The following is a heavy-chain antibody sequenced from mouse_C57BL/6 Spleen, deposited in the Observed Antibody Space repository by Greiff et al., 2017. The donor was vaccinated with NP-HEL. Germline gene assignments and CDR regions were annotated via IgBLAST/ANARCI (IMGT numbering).Heavy chain of an antibody. D-gene: IGHD3-2*02. V-gene: IGHV6-3*01. J-gene: IGHJ2*01. CDR3: TAPGSAGPYYFDY. Sequence: EVKLQESGGGLVQPGGSMKLSCVASGFTFSNYWMNWVRQSPEKGLEWVAQIRLKSDNYATHYAESVKGRFTISRDDSKSSVYLQMNNLRAEDTGIYYCTAPGSAGPYYFDYWGQGTTLTVSS. CDR1: GFTFSNYW. CDR2: IRLKSDNYAT.